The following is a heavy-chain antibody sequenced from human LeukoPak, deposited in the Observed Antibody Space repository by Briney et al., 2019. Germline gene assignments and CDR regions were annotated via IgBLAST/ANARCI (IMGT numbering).Heavy chain of an antibody. Sequence: SETLSLTCTVPGRSISSYYWSWIRQPPGKGLEWIGYIYYSGSPNYNPSLKSRVTISVDTSKNQFSLKLSSVTAADTAVYYCARDQKRGYSYGYFDYWGQGTLVTVSS. CDR2: IYYSGSP. CDR3: ARDQKRGYSYGYFDY. J-gene: IGHJ4*02. CDR1: GRSISSYY. D-gene: IGHD5-18*01. V-gene: IGHV4-59*01.